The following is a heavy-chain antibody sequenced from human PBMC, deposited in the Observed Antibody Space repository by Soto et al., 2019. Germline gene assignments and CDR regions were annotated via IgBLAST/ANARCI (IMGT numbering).Heavy chain of an antibody. Sequence: ASVKVSCQASGSTFTSYGISWVRQAKGQGLEWMGWISAYNGNTNYAQKLQGRVTMTTDTSTSTAYMELRSLRSDDTAVYYCARDSQQLVPTYFDYWGQGTLVTVSS. CDR1: GSTFTSYG. V-gene: IGHV1-18*01. CDR2: ISAYNGNT. CDR3: ARDSQQLVPTYFDY. D-gene: IGHD6-13*01. J-gene: IGHJ4*02.